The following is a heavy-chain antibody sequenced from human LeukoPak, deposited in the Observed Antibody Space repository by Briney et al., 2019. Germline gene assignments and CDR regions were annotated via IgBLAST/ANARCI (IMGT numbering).Heavy chain of an antibody. J-gene: IGHJ4*02. CDR2: LYSGGST. D-gene: IGHD1-26*01. CDR1: GFSVSDTY. CDR3: ARGKSGIYTRPFDY. Sequence: PGGSLRLSCAASGFSVSDTYMSWVRQAPGKGLERVSLLYSGGSTHYADSVKGRFTISRDKSKNMLSLQMNSLRAEDTAVYYCARGKSGIYTRPFDYWGQGTLVTVSS. V-gene: IGHV3-66*01.